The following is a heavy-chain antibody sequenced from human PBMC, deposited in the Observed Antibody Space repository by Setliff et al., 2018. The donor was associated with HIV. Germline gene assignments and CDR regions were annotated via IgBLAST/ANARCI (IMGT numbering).Heavy chain of an antibody. V-gene: IGHV1-3*01. Sequence: ASVKVSCKASGYTFTSYVMHWVRQAPGQRLEWMGWFNAGNGNTKYSQKFQGRVTFTRDTSASTAYMELSSLRSEDTAVYYCAREGKLRYYYYMDVWGKGTTVTV. D-gene: IGHD3-10*01. CDR2: FNAGNGNT. CDR3: AREGKLRYYYYMDV. J-gene: IGHJ6*03. CDR1: GYTFTSYV.